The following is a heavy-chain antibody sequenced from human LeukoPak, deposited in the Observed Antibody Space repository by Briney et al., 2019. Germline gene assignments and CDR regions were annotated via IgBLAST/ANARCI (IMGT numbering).Heavy chain of an antibody. D-gene: IGHD6-13*01. CDR1: GFTFSSYG. J-gene: IGHJ4*02. CDR3: ARDLRPGIAAGLFDY. V-gene: IGHV3-33*01. Sequence: QPGRSLRLSCAASGFTFSSYGMHWVRQALGKGLEWVAVIWYDGSNKYYADSVKGRFTISRDNSKNTLYLQMNSLRAEDTAVYYCARDLRPGIAAGLFDYWGQGTLVTVSS. CDR2: IWYDGSNK.